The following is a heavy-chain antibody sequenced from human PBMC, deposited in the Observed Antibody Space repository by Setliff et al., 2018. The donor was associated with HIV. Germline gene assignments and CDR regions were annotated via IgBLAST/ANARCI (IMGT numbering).Heavy chain of an antibody. Sequence: ASVKVSCKASGYTFTNYDINWVRQATGQGLEWMGWMNPNSGNTGYAQKFQGRVTMTRNTSISTAYMELSSLRSEDTAVYYCARFRKFQLMGALDYWGQGTLVTVSS. CDR1: GYTFTNYD. D-gene: IGHD3-16*01. CDR2: MNPNSGNT. J-gene: IGHJ4*02. CDR3: ARFRKFQLMGALDY. V-gene: IGHV1-8*01.